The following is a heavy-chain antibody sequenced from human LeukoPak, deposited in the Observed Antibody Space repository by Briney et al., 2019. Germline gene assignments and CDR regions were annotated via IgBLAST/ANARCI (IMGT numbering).Heavy chain of an antibody. J-gene: IGHJ4*02. CDR3: ARDGHVGFLSGSLGY. CDR2: IYYSGST. V-gene: IGHV4-59*01. CDR1: GGSISTFY. D-gene: IGHD3-3*01. Sequence: SETLSLTCTVSGGSISTFYWNWIRQPPGKGLEWIGHIYYSGSTNYNPSLKSRVTISVDTSKNQFSLKLSSVTAADTAVYYCARDGHVGFLSGSLGYWGQGTLVTVSS.